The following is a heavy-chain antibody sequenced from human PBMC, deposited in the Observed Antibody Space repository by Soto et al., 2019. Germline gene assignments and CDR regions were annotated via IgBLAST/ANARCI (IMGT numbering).Heavy chain of an antibody. CDR3: ARHIDLVVEGGWFDP. CDR1: GGSISSYY. Sequence: QVQLQESGPGLVKPSETLSLTCTVSGGSISSYYWSWIRQPQGKGLEWIGYIYYSGSTNYNPSLRSRVTISVDTAKTQFSLKLSSVTAADTAVYYCARHIDLVVEGGWFDPWGQGTKVTVSS. CDR2: IYYSGST. J-gene: IGHJ5*02. V-gene: IGHV4-59*08. D-gene: IGHD2-2*01.